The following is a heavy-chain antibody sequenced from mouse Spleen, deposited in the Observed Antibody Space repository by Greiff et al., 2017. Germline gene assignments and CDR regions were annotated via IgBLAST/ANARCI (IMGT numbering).Heavy chain of an antibody. Sequence: LVESGAELARPGASVKMSCKASGYTFTSYTMHWVKQRPGQGLEWIGYINPSSGYTNYNQKFKDKATLTADKSSSTAYMQLSSLTSEDSAVYYCARSPGHYFDYWGQGTTLTVSS. V-gene: IGHV1-4*01. D-gene: IGHD3-1*01. J-gene: IGHJ2*01. CDR1: GYTFTSYT. CDR3: ARSPGHYFDY. CDR2: INPSSGYT.